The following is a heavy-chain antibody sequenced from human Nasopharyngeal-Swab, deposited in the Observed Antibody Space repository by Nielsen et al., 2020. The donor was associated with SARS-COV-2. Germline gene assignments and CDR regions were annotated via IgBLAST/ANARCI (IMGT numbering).Heavy chain of an antibody. D-gene: IGHD4-23*01. CDR1: GFTFDDYA. V-gene: IGHV3-9*01. Sequence: GGSLRLSCAASGFTFDDYAMHWVRQAPGKGLEWVSGISWNSGSIGYADSVKGRFTISRDNAKNSLYLQMNSLRAEDTTLYYCAKVVTPYYYYYMDVWGKGTTVTVSS. J-gene: IGHJ6*03. CDR2: ISWNSGSI. CDR3: AKVVTPYYYYYMDV.